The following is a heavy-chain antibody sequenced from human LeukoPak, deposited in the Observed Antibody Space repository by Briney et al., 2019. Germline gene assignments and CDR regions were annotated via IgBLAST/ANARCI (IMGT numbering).Heavy chain of an antibody. CDR1: GGSFSGYY. CDR3: ARQLRNDFGDLVGMDV. Sequence: PSETLSLTCAVYGGSFSGYYWSWIRQPPGKGLEWIGEINHSGSTNYNPSLKSRVTISVDTSKNQFSLRLISMTAADTAVYYCARQLRNDFGDLVGMDVWGQGTTVTVSS. D-gene: IGHD4-17*01. J-gene: IGHJ6*02. CDR2: INHSGST. V-gene: IGHV4-34*01.